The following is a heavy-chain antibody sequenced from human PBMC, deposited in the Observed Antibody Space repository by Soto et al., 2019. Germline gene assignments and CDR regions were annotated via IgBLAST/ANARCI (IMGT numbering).Heavy chain of an antibody. CDR2: IYYSGST. V-gene: IGHV4-59*01. J-gene: IGHJ4*02. D-gene: IGHD7-27*01. CDR1: GGSISSYY. CDR3: ARAVGMAIIDY. Sequence: QVQLQESGPGLVKPSETPSLTCTVSGGSISSYYWSWIRQPPGKGLEWIGYIYYSGSTNYNPSLKSRVTISVDTSKNQFSLKLSSVTAADTAVYYCARAVGMAIIDYWGQGTLVTVSS.